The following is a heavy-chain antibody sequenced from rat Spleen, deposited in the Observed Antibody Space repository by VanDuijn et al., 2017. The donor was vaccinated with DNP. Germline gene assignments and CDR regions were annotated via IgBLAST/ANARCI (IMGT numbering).Heavy chain of an antibody. CDR1: GFTFSDYY. Sequence: EVQLVASGGGFVQPGRSLKLSCAASGFTFSDYYMAWVRQTPTKGLEWVAYIRYDGGNTYYGDSVKGRFTISRENAKSILYLQMNSLRSEDMATYYCTRPMDYFSGGFAYWGQGTLVTVSS. CDR3: TRPMDYFSGGFAY. D-gene: IGHD1-1*01. J-gene: IGHJ3*01. CDR2: IRYDGGNT. V-gene: IGHV5-22*01.